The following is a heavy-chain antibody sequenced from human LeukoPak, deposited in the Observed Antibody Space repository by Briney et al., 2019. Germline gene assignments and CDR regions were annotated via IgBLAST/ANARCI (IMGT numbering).Heavy chain of an antibody. CDR1: GFTFSSYG. D-gene: IGHD6-13*01. J-gene: IGHJ4*02. CDR2: ISYDGSNK. V-gene: IGHV3-30*03. CDR3: TYSSWFHY. Sequence: GGSLRLSCAASGFTFSSYGMHWVRQAPGKGLEWVAVISYDGSNKYYADSVKGRFTISRDNSKNTLYLQMNSLRAEDTAVYYCTYSSWFHYWGQGILVTVSS.